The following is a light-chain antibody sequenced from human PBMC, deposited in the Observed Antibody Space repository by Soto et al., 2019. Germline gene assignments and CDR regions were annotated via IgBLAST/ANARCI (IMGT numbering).Light chain of an antibody. V-gene: IGKV1-5*03. Sequence: DIHMTQSPSTLSASVGDRVTITCGASQSISSWLAWYQQKPGKAPKLLIYKASSLESGVPSRFSGSGSGTEFTLTISSLQPDDFATYYCQQYNSYSRAFGQGTKVDIK. J-gene: IGKJ1*01. CDR3: QQYNSYSRA. CDR1: QSISSW. CDR2: KAS.